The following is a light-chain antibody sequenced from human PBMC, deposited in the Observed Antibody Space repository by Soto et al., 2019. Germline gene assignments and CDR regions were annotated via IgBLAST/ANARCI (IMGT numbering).Light chain of an antibody. V-gene: IGLV2-14*02. Sequence: QSALTQPASVSGSPGQSITVSCTGSSSDFVSYNLVSWYQQYPGKSPKLMVYDVSNRPSGVSNRFSGSKSANTASLTISGLQEEDEADYYCSSFTVSSSVIFGGGTKLTVL. CDR2: DVS. CDR3: SSFTVSSSVI. CDR1: SSDFVSYNL. J-gene: IGLJ2*01.